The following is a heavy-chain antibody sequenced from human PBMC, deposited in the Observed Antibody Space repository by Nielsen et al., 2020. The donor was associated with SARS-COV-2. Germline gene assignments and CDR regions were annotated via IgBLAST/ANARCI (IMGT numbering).Heavy chain of an antibody. CDR2: IIPILGIA. V-gene: IGHV1-69*04. CDR3: ARDLGSYDSSGYYYDNWFDP. D-gene: IGHD3-22*01. J-gene: IGHJ5*02. Sequence: SVKVSCKASGGTFSSYTIRWVRQAPGQGLEWMGRIIPILGIANYAQKFQGRVTITADKSTSTAYMELSSLRSEDTAVYYCARDLGSYDSSGYYYDNWFDPWGQGTLVTVSS. CDR1: GGTFSSYT.